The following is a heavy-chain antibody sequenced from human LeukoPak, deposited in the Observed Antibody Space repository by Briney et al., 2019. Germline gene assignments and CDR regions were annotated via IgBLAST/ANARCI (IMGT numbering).Heavy chain of an antibody. V-gene: IGHV3-48*04. CDR3: ARVGRSGWTVDY. J-gene: IGHJ4*02. Sequence: GGSLRLSCAASGFTLSTHWMHWVRQAPGKGLEWVSYISSSSSNIYHADSVKGRFTISRDNAKNSLHLQMNSLRAEDTAVYYCARVGRSGWTVDYWGQGTLVTVSS. CDR2: ISSSSSNI. D-gene: IGHD6-19*01. CDR1: GFTLSTHW.